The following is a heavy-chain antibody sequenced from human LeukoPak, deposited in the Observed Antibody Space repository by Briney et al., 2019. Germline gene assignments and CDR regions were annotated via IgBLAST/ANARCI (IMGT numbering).Heavy chain of an antibody. Sequence: GGSLRLSCAASGFTFSSYAMSWVRQAPGKGPEWVSVISGSGGTTYYADSVKGRFTISRDNSKNTLYLQMNSLRAEDTAVYYCAKDKGGVSSTIMDVWGQGTTVTVSS. CDR3: AKDKGGVSSTIMDV. J-gene: IGHJ6*02. D-gene: IGHD2-2*01. CDR1: GFTFSSYA. CDR2: ISGSGGTT. V-gene: IGHV3-23*01.